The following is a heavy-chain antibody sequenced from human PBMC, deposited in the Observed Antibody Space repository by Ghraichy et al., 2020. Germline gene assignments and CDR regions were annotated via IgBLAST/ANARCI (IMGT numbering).Heavy chain of an antibody. CDR1: GFTFGDYA. CDR2: ITRTGSGGTT. D-gene: IGHD5-24*01. V-gene: IGHV3-49*03. Sequence: GGSLRLSCAASGFTFGDYAMRWFRQAPGKGLEWVGFITRTGSGGTTEYAASVKGRFTISRDDSTSIAYLQMNSLNTEDTAVYYCAKIWLQTIYDSWGQGTLVTVSS. CDR3: AKIWLQTIYDS. J-gene: IGHJ4*02.